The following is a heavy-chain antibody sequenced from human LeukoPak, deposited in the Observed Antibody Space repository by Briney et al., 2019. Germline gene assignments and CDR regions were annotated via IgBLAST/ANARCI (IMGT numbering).Heavy chain of an antibody. D-gene: IGHD6-13*01. CDR2: IHYSGST. V-gene: IGHV4-59*03. CDR3: AGQVYSSSWSYYFEY. J-gene: IGHJ4*02. CDR1: GGSISSYY. Sequence: SETLSLTCAVSGGSISSYYWSWIRQPPGRGLEWIGCIHYSGSTSYNSSLKSRVTMSIDTSKNQFSLKLSSVTPADTAVYYCAGQVYSSSWSYYFEYWGQGILVTVSS.